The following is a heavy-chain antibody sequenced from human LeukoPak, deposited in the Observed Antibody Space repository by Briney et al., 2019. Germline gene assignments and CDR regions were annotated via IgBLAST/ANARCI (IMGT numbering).Heavy chain of an antibody. CDR1: GYTFTGYY. Sequence: ASVKVSCKASGYTFTGYYMHWVRQAPGQGLEWMGWINPNSGGTNYAQKFQGRVTMTRDTSISTAYMELSRLRSDDTAVYYCARDHYHKIHSVMVTTPDYWGQGTLVIVSS. CDR2: INPNSGGT. D-gene: IGHD2-21*02. V-gene: IGHV1-2*02. CDR3: ARDHYHKIHSVMVTTPDY. J-gene: IGHJ4*02.